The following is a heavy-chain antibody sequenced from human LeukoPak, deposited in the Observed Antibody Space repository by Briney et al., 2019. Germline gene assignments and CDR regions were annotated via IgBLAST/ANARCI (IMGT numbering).Heavy chain of an antibody. CDR2: ISAYNGNT. V-gene: IGHV1-18*01. J-gene: IGHJ4*02. CDR1: GYTFTSYG. Sequence: ASVKVSCKASGYTFTSYGISWVRQAPGQGLEWMGWISAYNGNTNYAQKLQGRVTMTTDTSTSTAYMELRSLRSDDTAVYYCARDLGANGFKAPHYWGQGTLVTVSS. CDR3: ARDLGANGFKAPHY. D-gene: IGHD5-12*01.